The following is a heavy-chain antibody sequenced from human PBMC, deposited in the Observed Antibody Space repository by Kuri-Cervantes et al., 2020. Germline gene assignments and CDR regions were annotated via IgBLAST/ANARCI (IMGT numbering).Heavy chain of an antibody. D-gene: IGHD2-2*01. Sequence: ASVKVSCKASGGTFSSYAISWVRQAPGQGLEWMGWTSAYNGNTNYAQKLQGRVTMTTDTSTSTAYMELRSLRSDDTAVYYCARTRSQIGYCSSWGQGTLVTVSS. CDR1: GGTFSSYA. CDR2: TSAYNGNT. V-gene: IGHV1-18*01. J-gene: IGHJ4*02. CDR3: ARTRSQIGYCSS.